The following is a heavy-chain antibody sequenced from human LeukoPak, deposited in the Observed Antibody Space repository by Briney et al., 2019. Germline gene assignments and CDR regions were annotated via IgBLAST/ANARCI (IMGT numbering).Heavy chain of an antibody. CDR1: GGSISSYY. Sequence: SETLSLTCTVSGGSISSYYWSWIRQPPGKGLEWIGYIYYSGSTNYNPSLKSRVTISVDTSKNQFSLKLSSVTAADTAVYYCARWVIAAANENWFDPWGQGTLVTVSS. J-gene: IGHJ5*02. CDR3: ARWVIAAANENWFDP. CDR2: IYYSGST. V-gene: IGHV4-59*01. D-gene: IGHD6-13*01.